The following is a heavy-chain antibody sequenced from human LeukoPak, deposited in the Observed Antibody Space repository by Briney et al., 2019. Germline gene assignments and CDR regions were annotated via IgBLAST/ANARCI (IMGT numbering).Heavy chain of an antibody. J-gene: IGHJ4*02. D-gene: IGHD3-3*01. CDR3: ARGSLLRFLEWLLMGY. CDR1: GFTFSSYS. Sequence: PGGSLRLSCAASGFTFSSYSMNWVCQAPGKGLEWVSYISSSSTIYYADSVKGRFTISRDNAKNSLYLQMNSLRAEDTAVYYCARGSLLRFLEWLLMGYWGQGTLVTVSS. V-gene: IGHV3-48*01. CDR2: ISSSSTI.